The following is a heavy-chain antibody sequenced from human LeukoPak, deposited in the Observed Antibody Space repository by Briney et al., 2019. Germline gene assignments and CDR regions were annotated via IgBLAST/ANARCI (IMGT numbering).Heavy chain of an antibody. CDR2: INSDGSIT. D-gene: IGHD5-18*01. CDR1: GFTFSNFW. J-gene: IGHJ6*02. V-gene: IGHV3-74*01. CDR3: ARDAVDTANAV. Sequence: GGSLRLSCAASGFTFSNFWMHWVRQAPGKGLVWVSHINSDGSITSYADSVKGRFTISRDNAKNTLYLQMNSLRAEDTAVYYCARDAVDTANAVWGQGTTVTVSS.